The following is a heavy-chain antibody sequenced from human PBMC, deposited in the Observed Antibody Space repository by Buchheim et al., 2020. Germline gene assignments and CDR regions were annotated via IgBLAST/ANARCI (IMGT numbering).Heavy chain of an antibody. CDR1: GFTFSSYA. D-gene: IGHD3-10*01. V-gene: IGHV3-30-3*01. CDR3: ARDPERYGSGSLPIDY. J-gene: IGHJ4*02. CDR2: ISYDGSNK. Sequence: QVQLVESGGGVVQPGRSLRLSCAASGFTFSSYAMHWVRQAPGKGLEWVAVISYDGSNKYYADSVKGRFTISRDNSKKTLYLQMNSLRAEDTAVYYCARDPERYGSGSLPIDYWGQGTL.